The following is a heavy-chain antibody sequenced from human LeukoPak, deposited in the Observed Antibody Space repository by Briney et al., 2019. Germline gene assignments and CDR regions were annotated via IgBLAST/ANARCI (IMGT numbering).Heavy chain of an antibody. CDR1: GYTFTDYW. J-gene: IGHJ4*02. CDR3: ARSSQGGDYVSYFDY. Sequence: GESLKISCKGSGYTFTDYWIGWVRQMPGKGLEWMGIIYPGDSDTRYSPSFQGQVTISADKSISTAYLQWSSLKASDTAMYYCARSSQGGDYVSYFDYWGQGTLVTVSS. D-gene: IGHD4-17*01. V-gene: IGHV5-51*01. CDR2: IYPGDSDT.